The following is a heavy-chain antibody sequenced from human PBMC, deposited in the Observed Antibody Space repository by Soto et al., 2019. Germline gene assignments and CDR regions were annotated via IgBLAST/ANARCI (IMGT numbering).Heavy chain of an antibody. V-gene: IGHV4-59*08. CDR2: IYYGGST. Sequence: SETLSLTCTVSGGSISTYYWSWIRQPPGKGLEWIGYIYYGGSTCYNPSLKSRVTISVDTSKNQFSLKLSSVTAADTAVYYCARGDFLAALHGMDVWGQGTTVTVSS. D-gene: IGHD6-6*01. CDR3: ARGDFLAALHGMDV. CDR1: GGSISTYY. J-gene: IGHJ6*02.